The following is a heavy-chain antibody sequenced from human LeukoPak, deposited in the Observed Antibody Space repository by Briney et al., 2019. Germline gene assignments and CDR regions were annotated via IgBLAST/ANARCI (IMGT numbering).Heavy chain of an antibody. CDR2: ISSSSSYI. CDR3: ARGGQLAMIPMH. V-gene: IGHV3-21*01. CDR1: GFTFSSHS. D-gene: IGHD3/OR15-3a*01. Sequence: PGGSLRLSCAASGFTFSSHSMNWVRQAPGKGLEWVSSISSSSSYIYYADSVKGRFTISRDNAKNSLYLQMNSLRAEDTAVYYCARGGQLAMIPMHWGQGTLVTVSS. J-gene: IGHJ1*01.